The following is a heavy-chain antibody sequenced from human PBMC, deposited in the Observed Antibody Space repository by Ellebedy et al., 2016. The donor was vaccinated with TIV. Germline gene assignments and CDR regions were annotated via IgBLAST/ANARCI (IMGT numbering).Heavy chain of an antibody. V-gene: IGHV3-23*01. J-gene: IGHJ4*02. CDR3: ASAARGSGAYESF. CDR2: IGGSDGAT. D-gene: IGHD5-12*01. Sequence: GESLKISCAASGFTFSSYAMSWVRQAPGKGLEWVSTIGGSDGATYYADSVKGRFTISRDNSKNTLYLQMNSLRADDTALYYCASAARGSGAYESFWGQGTLVTVSS. CDR1: GFTFSSYA.